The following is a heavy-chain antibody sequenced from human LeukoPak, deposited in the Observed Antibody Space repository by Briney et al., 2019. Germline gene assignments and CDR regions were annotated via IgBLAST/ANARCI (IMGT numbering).Heavy chain of an antibody. CDR2: ISAYNGNT. D-gene: IGHD3-10*01. CDR3: ARDPHYYGSGSYGYYYMDV. Sequence: ASVKVSCKASGYTFTSYGISWVRQAPGQGLEWMGWISAYNGNTNYAQQLQGRVTMTTDTSTSTAYMGLRSLRSDDTAVYYCARDPHYYGSGSYGYYYMDVWGKGTTVTISS. CDR1: GYTFTSYG. V-gene: IGHV1-18*01. J-gene: IGHJ6*03.